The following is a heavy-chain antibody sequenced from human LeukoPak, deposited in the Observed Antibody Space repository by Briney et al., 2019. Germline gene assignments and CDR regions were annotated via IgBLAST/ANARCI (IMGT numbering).Heavy chain of an antibody. CDR1: GGSISSYY. J-gene: IGHJ5*02. V-gene: IGHV4-59*01. CDR2: IYYSGST. Sequence: SETLSLTCTASGGSISSYYWSWIRQPPGKGLEWIGYIYYSGSTNYNPSLKSRVTISVDTSKNQFSLKLCSVTAADTAVYYCARANSSSWWYDGNWFDPWGQGTLVTVSS. CDR3: ARANSSSWWYDGNWFDP. D-gene: IGHD6-13*01.